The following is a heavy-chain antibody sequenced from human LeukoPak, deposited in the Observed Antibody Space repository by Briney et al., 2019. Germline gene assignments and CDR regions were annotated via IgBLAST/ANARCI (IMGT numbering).Heavy chain of an antibody. D-gene: IGHD5-18*01. Sequence: GGSLRLSCAASGFTFDDYAMHWVRQAPGKGLEWVSGISWNSGSIGYADSVKGRLTISRDNAKSSLYLQMNSLRAEDTALYYCAKDTAADTAMVGFDYWGQGTLVTVSS. CDR2: ISWNSGSI. V-gene: IGHV3-9*01. J-gene: IGHJ4*02. CDR1: GFTFDDYA. CDR3: AKDTAADTAMVGFDY.